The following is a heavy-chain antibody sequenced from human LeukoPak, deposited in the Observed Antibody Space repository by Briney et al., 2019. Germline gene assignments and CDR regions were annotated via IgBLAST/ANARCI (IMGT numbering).Heavy chain of an antibody. Sequence: PGGSLRLSCAASGFTFSNYAVMWVRQAPGQGLEWVGRIKSESAGGTTDYVASVKGRFTISRDESKNTLYLQMNSLKTEDTAVYYCTGPPGWGQGTLVTVSS. CDR2: IKSESAGGTT. V-gene: IGHV3-15*01. CDR1: GFTFSNYA. J-gene: IGHJ4*02. CDR3: TGPPG.